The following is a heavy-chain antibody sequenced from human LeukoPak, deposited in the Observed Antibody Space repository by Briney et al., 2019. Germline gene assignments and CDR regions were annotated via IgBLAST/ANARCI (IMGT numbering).Heavy chain of an antibody. CDR2: INPSGGST. Sequence: ASVKVSCKASGYTFTTYYMHWVRQAPGQGLEWMGIINPSGGSTSYAQKFQGWVTMTRDTSISTAYMELSRLRSDDTAVYYCARGAGTYWYFDLWGRGTLVTVSS. J-gene: IGHJ2*01. CDR1: GYTFTTYY. CDR3: ARGAGTYWYFDL. D-gene: IGHD6-19*01. V-gene: IGHV1-46*03.